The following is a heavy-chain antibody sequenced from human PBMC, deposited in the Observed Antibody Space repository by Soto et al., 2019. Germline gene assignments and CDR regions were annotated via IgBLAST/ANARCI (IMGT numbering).Heavy chain of an antibody. Sequence: GGSLRLSCAASGFTFSSYAMSWVRQAPGKGLEWVSAISGSGGSTYYADSVKGRFTISRDNSKNTLYLQMNSLRAEDTAVYYCVKEKQDIVVVVAAPIINWGQGTLVTVSS. J-gene: IGHJ4*02. D-gene: IGHD2-15*01. CDR3: VKEKQDIVVVVAAPIIN. V-gene: IGHV3-23*01. CDR2: ISGSGGST. CDR1: GFTFSSYA.